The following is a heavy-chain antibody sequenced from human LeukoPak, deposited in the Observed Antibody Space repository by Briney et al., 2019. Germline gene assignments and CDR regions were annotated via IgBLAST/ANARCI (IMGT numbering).Heavy chain of an antibody. CDR2: IYYSGST. Sequence: SETLSLTCTVSGGSISSYYWSWIRQPPGKGLEWIGYIYYSGSTNYNPSLKSRVTISVDTSKNQFSLKLSSVTAADTAVYYCARQQQLVSANWYFDLWGRGTLVTVSS. V-gene: IGHV4-59*01. D-gene: IGHD6-13*01. J-gene: IGHJ2*01. CDR1: GGSISSYY. CDR3: ARQQQLVSANWYFDL.